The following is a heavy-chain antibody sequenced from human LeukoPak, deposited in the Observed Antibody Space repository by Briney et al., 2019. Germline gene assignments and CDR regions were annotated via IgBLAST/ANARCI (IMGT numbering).Heavy chain of an antibody. CDR1: GFTFSSYG. CDR3: AKEGGFGEFLFNYHYYGMDV. V-gene: IGHV3-30*18. Sequence: PGRSLRLSCAASGFTFSSYGMHWVRQAPGKGLEWVAVISYDGSNKYYADSVKGRFTISRDNSKNTLYLQMNSLRAEDTAVYYCAKEGGFGEFLFNYHYYGMDVWGKGTTVTVSS. CDR2: ISYDGSNK. D-gene: IGHD3-10*01. J-gene: IGHJ6*04.